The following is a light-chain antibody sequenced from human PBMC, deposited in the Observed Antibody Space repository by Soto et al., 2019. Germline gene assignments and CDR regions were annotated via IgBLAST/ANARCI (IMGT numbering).Light chain of an antibody. V-gene: IGKV1-33*01. Sequence: DIQMTQSPSSLSASVGDIVTITCRASQDIKNYLNWYQKKSGKAPKILIYDASDLETGVPSRFSGSGSGTDFNFTINRLQTEDIATYECQQYDNLPLTFGGGTKVEIK. CDR1: QDIKNY. CDR3: QQYDNLPLT. J-gene: IGKJ4*01. CDR2: DAS.